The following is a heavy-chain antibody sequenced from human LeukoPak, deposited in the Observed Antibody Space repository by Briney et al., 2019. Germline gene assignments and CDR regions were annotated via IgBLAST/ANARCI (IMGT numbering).Heavy chain of an antibody. J-gene: IGHJ4*02. D-gene: IGHD3-22*01. Sequence: ASVKVSCKASGYTFTGYYMHWERQAPGQGLEWMGWINPNSGGTNYAQKFQGRVTMTRDTSISTAYMELSRLRSDDTAVYYCAREETYYDSSGYYYLDWGQGTLVTVSS. CDR2: INPNSGGT. V-gene: IGHV1-2*02. CDR1: GYTFTGYY. CDR3: AREETYYDSSGYYYLD.